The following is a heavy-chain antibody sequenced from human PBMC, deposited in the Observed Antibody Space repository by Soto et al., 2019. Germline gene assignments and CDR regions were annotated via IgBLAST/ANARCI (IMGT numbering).Heavy chain of an antibody. Sequence: QVQLVQSGAEVKKPGSSVKVSCKASGGTFSSYAISWVRQAPGQGLEWMGGIIPIFGTANYAQKFQGRVTITADKSTSTAYMELSSLRSEDTAVYYCAVNIVVVVAATDPVYGMDVWGQGTTVTVSS. CDR2: IIPIFGTA. CDR3: AVNIVVVVAATDPVYGMDV. CDR1: GGTFSSYA. J-gene: IGHJ6*02. D-gene: IGHD2-15*01. V-gene: IGHV1-69*06.